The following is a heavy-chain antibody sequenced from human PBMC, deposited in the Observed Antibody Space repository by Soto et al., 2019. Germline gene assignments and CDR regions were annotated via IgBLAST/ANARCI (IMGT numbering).Heavy chain of an antibody. Sequence: LSLTCTVSGGSVSSGSYYWSWIRQPPGKGLEWIGYIYYSGSTNYNPSLKSRVTISVDTSKNQFSLKLSSVTAADTAVYYCASGGIAAAGTLSYWGQGTLVTVSS. CDR3: ASGGIAAAGTLSY. J-gene: IGHJ4*02. V-gene: IGHV4-61*01. D-gene: IGHD6-13*01. CDR1: GGSVSSGSYY. CDR2: IYYSGST.